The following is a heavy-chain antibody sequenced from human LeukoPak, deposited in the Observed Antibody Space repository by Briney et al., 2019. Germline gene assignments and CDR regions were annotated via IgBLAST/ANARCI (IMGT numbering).Heavy chain of an antibody. J-gene: IGHJ4*02. CDR3: ARGRRPAYYDSSGSDY. Sequence: SETLSLTCAVYGGSFSGYYWSWIRQPPGKGLEWIGEINHSGSTNYNPSLKSRVTISVDTSKNQFSLKLSSVTAADTAVYYCARGRRPAYYDSSGSDYWGQGTLVTVSS. CDR2: INHSGST. V-gene: IGHV4-34*01. D-gene: IGHD3-22*01. CDR1: GGSFSGYY.